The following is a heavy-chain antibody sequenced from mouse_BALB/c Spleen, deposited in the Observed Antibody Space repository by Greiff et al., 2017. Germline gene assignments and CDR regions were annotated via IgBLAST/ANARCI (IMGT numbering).Heavy chain of an antibody. J-gene: IGHJ2*01. CDR1: GYTFTSYW. V-gene: IGHV1-87*01. Sequence: VKLMESGAELARPGASVKLSCKASGYTFTSYWMQWVKQRPGQGLEWIGAIYPGDGDTRYTQKFKGKATLTADKSSSTAYMQLSSLASEDSAVYYCARSGGNYFDYWGQGTTLTVSS. D-gene: IGHD3-1*01. CDR2: IYPGDGDT. CDR3: ARSGGNYFDY.